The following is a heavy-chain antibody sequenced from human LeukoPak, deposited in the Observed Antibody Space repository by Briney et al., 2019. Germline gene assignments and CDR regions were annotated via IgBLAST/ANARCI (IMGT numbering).Heavy chain of an antibody. CDR1: GYTFTGYY. CDR3: ARAPYSSGWYLLTYYFDF. Sequence: GASVKVFCKASGYTFTGYYLHWVRQAPGQGLEWMGWINPKSGGTNYAQKFQGRVTMTRDTSISTAYMELSRLRSDDTAVYYCARAPYSSGWYLLTYYFDFWGQGTLVTVSS. J-gene: IGHJ4*02. D-gene: IGHD6-19*01. V-gene: IGHV1-2*02. CDR2: INPKSGGT.